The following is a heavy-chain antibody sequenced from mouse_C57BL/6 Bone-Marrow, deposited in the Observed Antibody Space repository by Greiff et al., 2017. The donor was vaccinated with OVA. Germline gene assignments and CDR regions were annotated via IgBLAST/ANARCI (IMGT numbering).Heavy chain of an antibody. CDR3: AYGNHWYFDV. J-gene: IGHJ1*03. CDR1: GYTFTSYW. CDR2: IYPGSGST. Sequence: QVQLQQPGAELVKPGASVKMSCKASGYTFTSYWITWVKQRPGQGLEWIGDIYPGSGSTNYNEKFKSKATLTVDTPSSTAYMQLSSLTSEDSAVYYCAYGNHWYFDVGGTGTTVTVSS. D-gene: IGHD2-1*01. V-gene: IGHV1-55*01.